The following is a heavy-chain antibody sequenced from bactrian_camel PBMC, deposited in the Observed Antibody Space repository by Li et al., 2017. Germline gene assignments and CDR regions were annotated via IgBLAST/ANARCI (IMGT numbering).Heavy chain of an antibody. D-gene: IGHD3*01. Sequence: HVQLVESGGGSVQSGGSLRLSCAVSGLIYRYYCMAWFRQAPGRERERVAAIGSDGETNYDDPVKGRFTISQDNAKNTVYLQMNSLKPEDTAVYVCAAGGGDDCYSGSWVRGQGTQVTVS. V-gene: IGHV3S53*01. CDR3: AAGGGDDCYSGSWV. CDR2: IGSDGET. J-gene: IGHJ4*01. CDR1: GLIYRYYC.